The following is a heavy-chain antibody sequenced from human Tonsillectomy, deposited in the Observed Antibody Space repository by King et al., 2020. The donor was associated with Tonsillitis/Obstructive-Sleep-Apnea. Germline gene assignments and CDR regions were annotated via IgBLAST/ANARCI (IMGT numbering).Heavy chain of an antibody. D-gene: IGHD6-13*01. CDR2: IDPSDAYT. CDR1: GYTFTSYW. Sequence: QLVQSGAEVKKPGESLRISCKGSGYTFTSYWITWVRQMPGKGLEWMGRIDPSDAYTNYSPSFQGHVTISADKSISTAYLQWSSLKAADTAVYYCARDGQQLAYHGFDPWGHGPLVTVSS. V-gene: IGHV5-10-1*03. J-gene: IGHJ5*02. CDR3: ARDGQQLAYHGFDP.